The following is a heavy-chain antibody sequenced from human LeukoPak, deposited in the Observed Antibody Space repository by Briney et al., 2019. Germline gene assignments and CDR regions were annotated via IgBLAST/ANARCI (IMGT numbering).Heavy chain of an antibody. CDR3: ARGIVATIGLGDY. D-gene: IGHD5-12*01. V-gene: IGHV3-7*04. CDR1: GFTFSSYW. J-gene: IGHJ4*02. Sequence: GGSLRLSCAASGFTFSSYWMSWVRQAPGKGLEWVANIKQDGSETYYVDSLKGRFTISRDNAKNSLHLQMNSLRAEDTAVYYCARGIVATIGLGDYWGQGTLVTVSS. CDR2: IKQDGSET.